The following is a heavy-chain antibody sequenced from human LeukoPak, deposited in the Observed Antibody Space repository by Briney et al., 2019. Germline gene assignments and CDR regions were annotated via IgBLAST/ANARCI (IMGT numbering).Heavy chain of an antibody. D-gene: IGHD3-10*01. CDR3: ARGRKRVTMVRGVIPQASFDY. CDR2: INQSGRT. J-gene: IGHJ4*02. V-gene: IGHV4-39*07. CDR1: GRSISSSNYH. Sequence: PSDTLSLTCTVSGRSISSSNYHWGWSPQPPAKGLEWIGEINQSGRTNYNPPLKSRVTISVDTSKNQFSLKLSSVTAADTAVYYCARGRKRVTMVRGVIPQASFDYWGQGTLVTVSS.